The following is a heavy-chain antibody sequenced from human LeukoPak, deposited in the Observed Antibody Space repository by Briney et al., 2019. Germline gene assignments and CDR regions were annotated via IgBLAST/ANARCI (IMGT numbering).Heavy chain of an antibody. Sequence: PSETLSLTCTVSGGSVNSYSWSWIRQPPGKGLEWIGYIYYSGSTNYNPSLKSRVTISVDTSKNQFSLKLSPVTAADTAVYFCARRPSGYDAKFDYWGQGTLVTVSS. CDR3: ARRPSGYDAKFDY. V-gene: IGHV4-59*08. D-gene: IGHD5-12*01. CDR1: GGSVNSYS. J-gene: IGHJ4*02. CDR2: IYYSGST.